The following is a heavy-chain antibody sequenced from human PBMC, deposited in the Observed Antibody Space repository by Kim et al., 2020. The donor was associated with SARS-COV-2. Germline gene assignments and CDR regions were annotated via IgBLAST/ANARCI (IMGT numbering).Heavy chain of an antibody. Sequence: GGSLRLSCAASGFSFETYAMAWVRQAPGKGLLWVSSISSSRNFISFAESVKGRFTISRDNSKKSLYLHLNTLRVEDTAVYYCARARSGYYLDNWGQGVLVTVSS. CDR2: ISSSRNFI. D-gene: IGHD3-22*01. J-gene: IGHJ4*02. CDR3: ARARSGYYLDN. CDR1: GFSFETYA. V-gene: IGHV3-21*01.